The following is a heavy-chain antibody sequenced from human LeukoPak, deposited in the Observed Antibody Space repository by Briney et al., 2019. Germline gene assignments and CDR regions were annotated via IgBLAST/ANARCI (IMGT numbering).Heavy chain of an antibody. Sequence: GGSLRLSCAASGFTFSGSALHWVRQASGKGLEWAGRIRSTANGYATAYAASVKGRFTISRDDSKNTAYLQMDSLKTEDTAVYYCARDWGYYYDSSGYYPWGQGTLVTVSS. CDR2: IRSTANGYAT. CDR1: GFTFSGSA. CDR3: ARDWGYYYDSSGYYP. V-gene: IGHV3-73*01. J-gene: IGHJ5*02. D-gene: IGHD3-22*01.